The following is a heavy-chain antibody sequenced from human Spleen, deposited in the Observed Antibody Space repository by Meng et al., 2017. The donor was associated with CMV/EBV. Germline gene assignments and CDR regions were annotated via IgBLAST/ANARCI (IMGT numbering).Heavy chain of an antibody. J-gene: IGHJ4*02. D-gene: IGHD2-15*01. V-gene: IGHV4-61*01. Sequence: VSGGSVSTASNYWNWIRQPPGKGLEWIGYIYYSGSTNYNPSLKSRVTISLDTSKNQFSLKLRFVTAADTAVYYCARYQPSKGSAAEHWGQGTLVTVSS. CDR2: IYYSGST. CDR1: GGSVSTASNY. CDR3: ARYQPSKGSAAEH.